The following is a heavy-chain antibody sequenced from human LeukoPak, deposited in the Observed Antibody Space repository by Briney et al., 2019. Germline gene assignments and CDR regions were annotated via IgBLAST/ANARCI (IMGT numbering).Heavy chain of an antibody. J-gene: IGHJ3*02. CDR1: GFPISSYW. Sequence: AGGSLRLSCAASGFPISSYWMSWVRQVPGKGLESVAHIKHDSSETYYVDTVRGRLIISRDNAKNSLYLQMNSLRVEDTAVYHCARGPTDFDASDIWGHGTLVTVSS. V-gene: IGHV3-7*01. CDR2: IKHDSSET. CDR3: ARGPTDFDASDI.